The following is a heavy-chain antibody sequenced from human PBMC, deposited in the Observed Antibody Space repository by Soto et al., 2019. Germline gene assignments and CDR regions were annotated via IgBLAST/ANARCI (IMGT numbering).Heavy chain of an antibody. Sequence: QVQLQESGPGLVKPSQTLSLTCTVSGGSISSGGYYWSWIRQHPGKGLEWIGYIYYSGSTYYNPSLKSRVTISVDTSKNQFSLKLSSVTAADTAVYYCARDNMVVAASPPYGMDVWGQGTTVTVS. V-gene: IGHV4-31*03. J-gene: IGHJ6*02. D-gene: IGHD2-15*01. CDR3: ARDNMVVAASPPYGMDV. CDR1: GGSISSGGYY. CDR2: IYYSGST.